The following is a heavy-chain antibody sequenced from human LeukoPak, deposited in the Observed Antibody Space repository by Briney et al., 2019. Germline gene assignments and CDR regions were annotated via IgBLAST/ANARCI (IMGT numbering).Heavy chain of an antibody. CDR3: AKDTYSGSYFDY. D-gene: IGHD1-26*01. CDR1: GFTFSSFA. J-gene: IGHJ4*02. Sequence: GGSLRLSCAASGFTFSSFAMSWVRQAPGKGLEWVSAISGSGGSIYYADSVKGRFTISRDNSKNTLYLQMNSLRAEDTAVYYCAKDTYSGSYFDYWGQGTLVTVSS. V-gene: IGHV3-23*01. CDR2: ISGSGGSI.